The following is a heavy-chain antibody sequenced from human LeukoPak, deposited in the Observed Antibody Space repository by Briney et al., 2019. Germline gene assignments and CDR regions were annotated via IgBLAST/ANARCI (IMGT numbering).Heavy chain of an antibody. Sequence: GASVKVSCKASGYTFIGNYMHWVRQAPGQGLEWMGWINPNSGGTNYAQKFQGRVAMTRDTSISTVYMEMSRLRSDDTAVYYCARESVPAVAARRGLNYWGQGTLVAVSS. CDR2: INPNSGGT. CDR1: GYTFIGNY. V-gene: IGHV1-2*02. D-gene: IGHD6-6*01. CDR3: ARESVPAVAARRGLNY. J-gene: IGHJ4*02.